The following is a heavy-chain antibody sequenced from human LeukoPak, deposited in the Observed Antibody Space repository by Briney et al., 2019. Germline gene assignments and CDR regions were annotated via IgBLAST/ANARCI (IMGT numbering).Heavy chain of an antibody. CDR1: GFTFRSYS. Sequence: GGAPRTLWAGSGFTFRSYSMDLVRQGPGKGPGGGAVISYDGSNKYYADSVKGRFTISRDNSKNTLYLQMNSLRAEDTAVCYCARENEKIAAAFDYWGQGTLVTVSS. CDR2: ISYDGSNK. J-gene: IGHJ4*02. CDR3: ARENEKIAAAFDY. V-gene: IGHV3-30*04. D-gene: IGHD6-13*01.